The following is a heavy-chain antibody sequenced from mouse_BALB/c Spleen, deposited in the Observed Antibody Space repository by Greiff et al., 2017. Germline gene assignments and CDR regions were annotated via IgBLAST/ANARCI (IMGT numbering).Heavy chain of an antibody. CDR1: GFTFSSFG. D-gene: IGHD2-4*01. V-gene: IGHV5-17*02. J-gene: IGHJ3*01. CDR3: ARSGGLRPWFAY. CDR2: ISSGSSTI. Sequence: EVNVVESGGGLVQPGGSRKLSCAASGFTFSSFGMHWVRQAPEKGLEWVAYISSGSSTIYYADTVKGRFTTSRDNPKNTLFLQMTSLRSEDTAMYYCARSGGLRPWFAYWGQGTLVTVSA.